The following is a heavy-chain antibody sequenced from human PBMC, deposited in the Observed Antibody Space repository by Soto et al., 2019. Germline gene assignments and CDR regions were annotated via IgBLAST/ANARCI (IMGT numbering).Heavy chain of an antibody. CDR3: AKDLPQGTTWYRGLDP. J-gene: IGHJ5*02. Sequence: GGSLRLSCAASGFTFNSNAMSWVRQVPGKGLEWVSAMTGTGGTTYYADSVKGRFTISRDNSKNTLFLQMDSLRAEDTAIYYCAKDLPQGTTWYRGLDPWGQGTLVTVSS. CDR1: GFTFNSNA. V-gene: IGHV3-23*01. CDR2: MTGTGGTT. D-gene: IGHD1-26*01.